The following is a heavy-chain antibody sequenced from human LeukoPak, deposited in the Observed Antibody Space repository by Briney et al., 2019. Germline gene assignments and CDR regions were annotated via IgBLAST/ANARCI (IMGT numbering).Heavy chain of an antibody. Sequence: GGSLRLSCAASDFTFSSYAMSWVRQAPGKGLEWVSAISGSGGSTYYADSVKGRFTISRDNSKNTLYLQMNSLRAEDTAVYYCAKTNSSSWYTDYWGQGTLVTVSS. J-gene: IGHJ4*02. D-gene: IGHD6-13*01. CDR3: AKTNSSSWYTDY. V-gene: IGHV3-23*01. CDR1: DFTFSSYA. CDR2: ISGSGGST.